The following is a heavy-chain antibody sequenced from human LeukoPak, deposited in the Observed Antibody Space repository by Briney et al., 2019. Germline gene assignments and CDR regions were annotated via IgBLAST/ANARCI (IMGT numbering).Heavy chain of an antibody. CDR3: ARDRAEGKTWVEFDP. CDR1: GFIVNSYA. CDR2: IYSDGVT. J-gene: IGHJ5*02. V-gene: IGHV3-66*02. Sequence: PGGSLKLSCAASGFIVNSYAMSWVRQAPGKGLAWVSLIYSDGVTQSADSVKGRFTISRDNSKNTLYLQMNSLRDEDTAVYFCARDRAEGKTWVEFDPWGQGTLVTVSS.